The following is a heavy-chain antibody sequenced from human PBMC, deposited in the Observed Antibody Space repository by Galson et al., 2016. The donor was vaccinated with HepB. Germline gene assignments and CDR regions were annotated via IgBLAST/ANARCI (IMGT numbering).Heavy chain of an antibody. Sequence: SLRLSCAASGFSISIYSMNWVRQAPGKGLEYVSAISSNGGSTYYANSVKGRFTISRDNSKNTLYLQMGSLRAEDMAVYYCARSLTLYCISTTCYGNYYGMDVWGQGTTVTVSS. D-gene: IGHD2-2*01. CDR1: GFSISIYS. CDR2: ISSNGGST. CDR3: ARSLTLYCISTTCYGNYYGMDV. V-gene: IGHV3-64*01. J-gene: IGHJ6*02.